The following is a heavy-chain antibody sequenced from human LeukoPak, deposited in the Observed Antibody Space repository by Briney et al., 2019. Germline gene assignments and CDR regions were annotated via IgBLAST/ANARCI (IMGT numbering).Heavy chain of an antibody. Sequence: WIGWMNPNSRNTAYAQKFQGRVTITRNTSISTAYMELSSLRSEDTAVYYCSRGGIAAYFDYWGQGTLVTVSS. V-gene: IGHV1-8*03. CDR2: MNPNSRNT. J-gene: IGHJ4*02. D-gene: IGHD6-25*01. CDR3: SRGGIAAYFDY.